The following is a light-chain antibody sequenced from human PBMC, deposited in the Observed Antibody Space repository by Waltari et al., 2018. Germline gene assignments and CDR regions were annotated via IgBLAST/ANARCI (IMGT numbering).Light chain of an antibody. V-gene: IGKV1-39*01. Sequence: DIRMTQSPSSMSASEGDRVTITCRASQTISSHLNWYQQKPGKAPKLLIYATSTLQSGVPSRFSGTASGTDFTLTISSLQPEDFASYFCKQTYSTPRTFGQGTKVEIK. CDR1: QTISSH. CDR3: KQTYSTPRT. J-gene: IGKJ1*01. CDR2: ATS.